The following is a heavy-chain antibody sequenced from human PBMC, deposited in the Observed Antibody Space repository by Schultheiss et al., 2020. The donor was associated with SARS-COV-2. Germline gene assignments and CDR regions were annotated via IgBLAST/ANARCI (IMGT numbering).Heavy chain of an antibody. V-gene: IGHV4-4*02. J-gene: IGHJ6*02. CDR3: ARDVYYYGMDV. Sequence: SETLSLTCAVSGGSISSSNWWSWVRQPPGKGLEWIGEIYHSGSTYYNPSLKSRVTISVDTSKNQFSLKLNSVTAADTAVYYCARDVYYYGMDVWGQGTTVTVSS. CDR1: GGSISSSNW. CDR2: IYHSGST.